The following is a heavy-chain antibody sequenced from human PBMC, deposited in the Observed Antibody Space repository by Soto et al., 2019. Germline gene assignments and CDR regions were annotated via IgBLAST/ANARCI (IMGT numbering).Heavy chain of an antibody. Sequence: QVQLVRSGAAVKKPGASVKVSCKASGYTFTDYYVHWVRQAPGQGLEWMGWINPNSGGTKSAQKFQGRVTMTRDTSISTAYMELSRLRSDDTAVYYCARRKGDYYDSSGYHYYFDYWGQGTLVTVSS. V-gene: IGHV1-2*02. CDR2: INPNSGGT. CDR3: ARRKGDYYDSSGYHYYFDY. J-gene: IGHJ4*02. CDR1: GYTFTDYY. D-gene: IGHD3-22*01.